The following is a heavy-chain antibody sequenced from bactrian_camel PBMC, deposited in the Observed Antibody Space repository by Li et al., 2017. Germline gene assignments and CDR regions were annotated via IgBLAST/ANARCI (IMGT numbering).Heavy chain of an antibody. CDR2: IEGDGTT. J-gene: IGHJ4*01. V-gene: IGHV3S9*01. CDR1: RVTSSTRS. D-gene: IGHD2*01. Sequence: HVQLVESGGGSVQAGGSLRLSCVPARVTSSTRSMAWFRQGSGEGVVGREGVAAIEGDGTTTYADSVKGRFTVSRDNANNTVNLMMNSLKPEDTAMYYCAANFGPYCSGPYLARRANFLGQGTQVTVS.